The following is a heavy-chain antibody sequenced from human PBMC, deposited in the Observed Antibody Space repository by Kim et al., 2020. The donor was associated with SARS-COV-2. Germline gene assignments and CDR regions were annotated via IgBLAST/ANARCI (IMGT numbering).Heavy chain of an antibody. CDR1: GFTFSSYA. D-gene: IGHD3-22*01. Sequence: GGSLRLSCAASGFTFSSYAMHWVRQAPGKGLEWVAVISYDGSNKYYADSVKGRFTISRDNSKNTLYLQMNSLRAEDTAVYYCARVSMIVVVMGWFDPWG. CDR3: ARVSMIVVVMGWFDP. J-gene: IGHJ5*02. V-gene: IGHV3-30-3*01. CDR2: ISYDGSNK.